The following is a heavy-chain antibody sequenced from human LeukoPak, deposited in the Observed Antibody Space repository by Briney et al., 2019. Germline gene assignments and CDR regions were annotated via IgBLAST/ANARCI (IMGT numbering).Heavy chain of an antibody. CDR3: AREVRAVRFLEWLLYGMDV. D-gene: IGHD3-3*01. CDR2: ISSSSSTI. J-gene: IGHJ6*02. CDR1: GFTFSDYY. V-gene: IGHV3-11*04. Sequence: GGSLRLSCAASGFTFSDYYMSWVRQAPGKGLEWVSYISSSSSTIYYADSVKGRFTISRDNAKNSLYLQMNSLRAEDTAVYYCAREVRAVRFLEWLLYGMDVWGQGTTVTVSS.